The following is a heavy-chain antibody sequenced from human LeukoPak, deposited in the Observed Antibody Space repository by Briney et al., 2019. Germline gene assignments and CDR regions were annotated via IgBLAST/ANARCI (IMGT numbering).Heavy chain of an antibody. Sequence: GGSLRLSCAASGFTFSSYAMSWVREAPGKGLEWVSAISGSGGSTYYADSVKGRFTISRDNSKNTLYLQMNSLRAEDTAVYYCAKAYTVATMPLGYWGQGTLVTVSS. CDR2: ISGSGGST. J-gene: IGHJ4*02. CDR1: GFTFSSYA. D-gene: IGHD5-12*01. V-gene: IGHV3-23*01. CDR3: AKAYTVATMPLGY.